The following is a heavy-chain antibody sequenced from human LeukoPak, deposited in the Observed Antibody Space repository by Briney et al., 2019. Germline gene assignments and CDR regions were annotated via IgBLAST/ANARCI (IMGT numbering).Heavy chain of an antibody. Sequence: PSQTLSLTCTVSGGSISSGSYYWSWIRQPAGKGLEWIGRIYTSGSTNYNPSLKSRVTISVDTSKNQFSLKLSSVTAADTAVYYCAKDSFDWLLFIGPFDYWGQGTLVTVSS. D-gene: IGHD3-9*01. CDR1: GGSISSGSYY. CDR2: IYTSGST. J-gene: IGHJ4*02. V-gene: IGHV4-61*02. CDR3: AKDSFDWLLFIGPFDY.